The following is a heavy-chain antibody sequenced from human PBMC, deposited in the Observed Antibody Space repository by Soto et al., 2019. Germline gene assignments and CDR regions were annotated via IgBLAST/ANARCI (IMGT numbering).Heavy chain of an antibody. CDR1: GFGFSAYW. D-gene: IGHD2-21*01. V-gene: IGHV3-7*01. CDR3: ARPNSVVVWMYYGVDV. CDR2: IKEDGREE. J-gene: IGHJ6*02. Sequence: PGGSLRLSCVASGFGFSAYWMSWVRQAPGKGLEWVANIKEDGREEYYVASVYGRFTISRDNAKNSLFPQMNSLRAEDSGVYYCARPNSVVVWMYYGVDVWGQGTTVTVSS.